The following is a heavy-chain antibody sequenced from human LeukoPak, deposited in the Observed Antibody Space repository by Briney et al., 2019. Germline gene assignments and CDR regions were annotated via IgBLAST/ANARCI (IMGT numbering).Heavy chain of an antibody. V-gene: IGHV3-53*01. CDR1: GFTFSDYY. CDR3: ARVVPANFAFDI. CDR2: IYRGGTT. Sequence: PGGSLRLSCAASGFTFSDYYMSWVRQAPGKGLEWVSVIYRGGTTYYADSVKGRFTLSRDNSKNTLYFQMNSLRAEDTAVYYCARVVPANFAFDIWGQGTMVTVSS. D-gene: IGHD4/OR15-4a*01. J-gene: IGHJ3*02.